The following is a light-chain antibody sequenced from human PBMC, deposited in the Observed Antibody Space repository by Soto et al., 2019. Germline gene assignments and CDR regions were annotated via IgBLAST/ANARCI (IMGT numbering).Light chain of an antibody. V-gene: IGLV2-14*01. J-gene: IGLJ2*01. CDR2: DVS. CDR3: SSYTSSSRGV. CDR1: SSDVGGYNY. Sequence: QSALTQPASVSGSPGQSITISCTGTSSDVGGYNYVSWYQQHPGKAPKLMIYDVSNRPSGVSNRFSGSKSGNTASLTNSGLQAEDEADYYCSSYTSSSRGVFGGGTKLTVL.